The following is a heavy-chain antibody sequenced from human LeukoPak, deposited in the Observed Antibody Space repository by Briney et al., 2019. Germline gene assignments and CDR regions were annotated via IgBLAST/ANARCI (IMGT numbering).Heavy chain of an antibody. CDR1: GFTFSSYA. D-gene: IGHD3-3*01. V-gene: IGHV3-23*01. CDR2: ISGSGGST. J-gene: IGHJ1*01. CDR3: AKDGITIFGVVTLLTEYFQH. Sequence: GGSLRLSCAASGFTFSSYAMSWVRQAPGKGLEWVSAISGSGGSTYYADSVKGRFTISRDNSKNTLYLQMNSLRAEDTAVYYCAKDGITIFGVVTLLTEYFQHWGQGTLVTVSS.